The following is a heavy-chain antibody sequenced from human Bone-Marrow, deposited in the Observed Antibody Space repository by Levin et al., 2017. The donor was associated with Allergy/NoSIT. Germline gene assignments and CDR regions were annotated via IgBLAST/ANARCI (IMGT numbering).Heavy chain of an antibody. CDR1: GFTFSSYG. Sequence: GESLKISCAASGFTFSSYGMHWVRQAPGKGLEWVAVISYDGSNKYYADSVKGRFTISRDNSKNTLYLQMNSLRAEDTAVYYCAKLPRIVGAAAGTDAFDIWGQGTMVTVSS. J-gene: IGHJ3*02. D-gene: IGHD6-13*01. CDR3: AKLPRIVGAAAGTDAFDI. V-gene: IGHV3-30*18. CDR2: ISYDGSNK.